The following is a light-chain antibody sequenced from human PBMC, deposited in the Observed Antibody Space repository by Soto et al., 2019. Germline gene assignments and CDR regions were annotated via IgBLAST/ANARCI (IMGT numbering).Light chain of an antibody. V-gene: IGKV1-16*01. Sequence: DIQITQSPSSLSASVGDVVTMTCQASHDSSNYLTWCQQKAGKAPKSLMYTVSTLQSGVPSRFRGSGSGTEFSLTISSLQPEDFATYYCQQYYSSPIAFGQGTRLEIK. CDR2: TVS. CDR1: HDSSNY. CDR3: QQYYSSPIA. J-gene: IGKJ5*01.